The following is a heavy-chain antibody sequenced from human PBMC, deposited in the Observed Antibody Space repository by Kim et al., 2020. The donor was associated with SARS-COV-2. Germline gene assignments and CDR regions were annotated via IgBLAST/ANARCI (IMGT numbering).Heavy chain of an antibody. D-gene: IGHD6-13*01. CDR3: ARDAIIAAAARYYYYGMDV. J-gene: IGHJ6*02. V-gene: IGHV4-31*03. CDR2: IYYSGST. CDR1: GGSISSGGYY. Sequence: SETQSLTCTVSGGSISSGGYYWSWIRQHPGKGLEWIGYIYYSGSTYYNPSLKSRVTISVDTSKNQFSLKLSSVTAADTAVYYCARDAIIAAAARYYYYGMDVWGQGTTVTVSS.